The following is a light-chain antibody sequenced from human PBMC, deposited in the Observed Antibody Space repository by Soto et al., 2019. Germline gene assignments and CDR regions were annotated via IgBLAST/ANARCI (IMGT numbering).Light chain of an antibody. Sequence: QSVLTQPPSASGTPGQRVTISCSGSSSNIGSNTVNWYQQLPGTAPTFLIYKNNQRPSGGPDRFSGSKSGTSASLAISGLQSEDEADYYCAAWDDSLNGVLFGGGTKLTVL. V-gene: IGLV1-44*01. CDR1: SSNIGSNT. J-gene: IGLJ2*01. CDR2: KNN. CDR3: AAWDDSLNGVL.